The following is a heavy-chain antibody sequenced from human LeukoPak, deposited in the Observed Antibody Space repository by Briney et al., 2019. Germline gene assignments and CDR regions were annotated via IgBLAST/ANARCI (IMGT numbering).Heavy chain of an antibody. CDR3: ASPLPGHCSSTSCYTPDAFDI. D-gene: IGHD2-2*02. J-gene: IGHJ3*02. Sequence: ASVKVSCKASGYTFTSYGISWVRQAPGQGLEWMGWISAYNGNTNYAQKLQGRVTMTTDTSTSTAYMELRSLRSDDTAVYYCASPLPGHCSSTSCYTPDAFDIWGQGTMVTVSS. CDR1: GYTFTSYG. CDR2: ISAYNGNT. V-gene: IGHV1-18*01.